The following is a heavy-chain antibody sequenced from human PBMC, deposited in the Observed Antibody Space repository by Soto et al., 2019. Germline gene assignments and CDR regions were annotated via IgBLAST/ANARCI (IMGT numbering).Heavy chain of an antibody. CDR3: GRANTSGSPIDS. J-gene: IGHJ4*02. CDR2: VHHSGTS. CDR1: GGSVNSPNR. D-gene: IGHD6-19*01. Sequence: QVQLQQSGPGLVKPSGTLSLTCAVSGGSVNSPNRWNWVRQPPEKGLEWIGEVHHSGTSNYSPSLKTRLTLSVDKSNNEVSMNLRSVTAADTAIYYCGRANTSGSPIDSWGQGILVTVSS. V-gene: IGHV4-4*02.